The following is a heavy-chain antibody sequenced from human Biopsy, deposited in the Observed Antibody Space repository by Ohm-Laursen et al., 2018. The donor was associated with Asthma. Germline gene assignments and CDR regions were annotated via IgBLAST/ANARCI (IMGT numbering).Heavy chain of an antibody. Sequence: SLRLSCADSGFTFGDYWMSWVRQVPGKGLEWVANIKHAGTEKNHVDSLKGRFTISRDNAKNSLYLQMNSLRAEDTAVYYCARTFHFWSPYHAEHYQLWGQGTLVTVPS. CDR1: GFTFGDYW. J-gene: IGHJ1*01. V-gene: IGHV3-7*01. CDR3: ARTFHFWSPYHAEHYQL. CDR2: IKHAGTEK. D-gene: IGHD3-3*02.